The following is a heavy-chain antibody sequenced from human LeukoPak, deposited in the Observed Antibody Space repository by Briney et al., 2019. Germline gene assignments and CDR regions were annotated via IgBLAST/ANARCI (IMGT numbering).Heavy chain of an antibody. CDR1: GFTFSSYA. J-gene: IGHJ4*02. CDR2: ISYDGSNK. V-gene: IGHV3-30*04. D-gene: IGHD3-22*01. CDR3: AKDEYYDSSGLPDY. Sequence: PGGSLRLSCAASGFTFSSYAMHWVRQAPGKGLEWVAVISYDGSNKYYADSVKGRFTISRDNSKNTLYLQMNSLRAEDTAVYYCAKDEYYDSSGLPDYWGQGTLVTVSS.